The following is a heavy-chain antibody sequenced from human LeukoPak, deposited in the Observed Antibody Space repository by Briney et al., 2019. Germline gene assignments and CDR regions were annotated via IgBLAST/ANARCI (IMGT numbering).Heavy chain of an antibody. J-gene: IGHJ4*02. CDR2: IYYSGST. CDR3: ARAGGFFSLFGY. Sequence: SETLSLTCTVSGGSVSSGSYYWSWIRQHPGDGLEWIGYIYYSGSTYYNPSLKSRVTISIDTSKNHFSLKLSSVTAADTAVYYCARAGGFFSLFGYWGQGTLVTVSS. D-gene: IGHD3-3*01. CDR1: GGSVSSGSYY. V-gene: IGHV4-31*03.